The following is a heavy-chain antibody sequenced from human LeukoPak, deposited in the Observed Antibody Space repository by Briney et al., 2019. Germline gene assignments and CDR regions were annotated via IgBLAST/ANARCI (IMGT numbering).Heavy chain of an antibody. CDR3: ARDGTTTRYNWFDS. Sequence: GGSLRLSCAASGFTFGNYAMSWVRLAPGKGLEWVSGIIADADDTYYADSVKGRFTISRDHSKNTLHLQMNSLRAEDAAIYYCARDGTTTRYNWFDSWGQGTLVTVSS. J-gene: IGHJ5*01. D-gene: IGHD1-7*01. CDR1: GFTFGNYA. V-gene: IGHV3-23*01. CDR2: IIADADDT.